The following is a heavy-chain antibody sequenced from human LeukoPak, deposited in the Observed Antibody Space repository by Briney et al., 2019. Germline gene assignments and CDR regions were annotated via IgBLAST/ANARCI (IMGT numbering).Heavy chain of an antibody. CDR1: GYTFTSYD. J-gene: IGHJ6*03. Sequence: GASVKVSCKASGYTFTSYDINWVRQATGQGLEWMGWMNPNSGNTGYAQKFQGRVTMTRNTSISTAYMELSSLRSEDTAVYYCARGTRSRRRRYYYYYYMDVWGKGTTVTVSS. CDR3: ARGTRSRRRRYYYYYYMDV. CDR2: MNPNSGNT. D-gene: IGHD2-21*01. V-gene: IGHV1-8*01.